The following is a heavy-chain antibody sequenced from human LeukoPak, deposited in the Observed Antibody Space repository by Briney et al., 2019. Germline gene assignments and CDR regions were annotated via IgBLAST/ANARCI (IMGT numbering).Heavy chain of an antibody. CDR1: GGSISSSNW. V-gene: IGHV4-4*02. J-gene: IGHJ5*02. CDR3: VRYCSSTSCYVGTNTDWFDP. CDR2: IYHSGST. D-gene: IGHD2-2*01. Sequence: SGTLSLTCAVSGGSISSSNWWSWVRQPPGKGLEWIGEIYHSGSTNYNPSLKSRVTISVHKSKNQFSLKLSSVTAADTAVYYCVRYCSSTSCYVGTNTDWFDPWGQGTLVTVSS.